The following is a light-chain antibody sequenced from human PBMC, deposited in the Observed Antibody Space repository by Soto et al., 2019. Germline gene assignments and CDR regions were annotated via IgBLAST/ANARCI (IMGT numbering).Light chain of an antibody. V-gene: IGKV1-33*01. Sequence: DIQMTQSPSSLSASVGDRVTITCQASQDISNYLNWYQQKPGKAPKLLIYDASNLETGVPSRFSGSGSGTDFTLTISSLQPEDFATYYCQQYDNLPLTFGPGTKVDIK. CDR2: DAS. J-gene: IGKJ3*01. CDR1: QDISNY. CDR3: QQYDNLPLT.